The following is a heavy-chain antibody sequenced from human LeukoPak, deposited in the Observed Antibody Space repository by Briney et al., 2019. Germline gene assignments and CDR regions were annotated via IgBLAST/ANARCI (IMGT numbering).Heavy chain of an antibody. D-gene: IGHD3-10*01. J-gene: IGHJ4*02. Sequence: GRSLRLSSAASGFTFSSYWMHWVRQAPGKGLVWVSRINTDGSSTSYADSVKGRFTISRDNAKNTLYLQMNSLRAEDTAVYYCARDPLGILWFGELPGDWGQGTLVTVSS. CDR2: INTDGSST. CDR3: ARDPLGILWFGELPGD. CDR1: GFTFSSYW. V-gene: IGHV3-74*01.